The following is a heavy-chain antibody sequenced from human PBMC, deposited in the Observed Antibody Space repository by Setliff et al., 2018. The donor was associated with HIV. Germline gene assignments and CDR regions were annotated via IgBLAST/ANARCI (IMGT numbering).Heavy chain of an antibody. CDR2: IYYSAGT. D-gene: IGHD5-12*01. J-gene: IGHJ4*01. CDR3: ARDWSRDGYYF. V-gene: IGHV4-31*03. CDR1: GGSISSGGYY. Sequence: PSETLSLTCTVSGGSISSGGYYWSWIRQHPGKGLEWIGYIYYSAGTYYNPSLKSRVTISVDTSKNQFSLKLTSVTAADTAVYYCARDWSRDGYYFWGHGTLVTVSS.